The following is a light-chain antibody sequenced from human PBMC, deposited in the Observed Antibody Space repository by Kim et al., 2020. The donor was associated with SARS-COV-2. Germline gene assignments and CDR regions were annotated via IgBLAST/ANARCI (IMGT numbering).Light chain of an antibody. J-gene: IGKJ2*01. CDR2: AAS. CDR1: QGISSY. V-gene: IGKV1-9*01. CDR3: QQHNSYPRT. Sequence: DIQLTQSPSFLSASVRDRVTITCRASQGISSYLAWYQQKPGKAPKLLIYAASTLQSGVPSRFSGSGSGTEFTLTNSSLQPEDFATYYCQQHNSYPRTFGQGTKLEI.